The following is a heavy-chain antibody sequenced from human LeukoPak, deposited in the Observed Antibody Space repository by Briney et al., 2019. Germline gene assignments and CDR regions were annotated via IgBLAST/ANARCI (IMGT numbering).Heavy chain of an antibody. CDR3: ASRVNTAMVTTPFDY. D-gene: IGHD5-18*01. CDR1: GGSFSGYY. J-gene: IGHJ4*02. CDR2: INHSGST. Sequence: PSETLSLTCAVSGGSFSGYYWSWIRQPPGKGLEWIGEINHSGSTNYNPSLKSRVTISVDTSKNQFSLKLSSVTVADTAVYYCASRVNTAMVTTPFDYWGQGTLVTVSS. V-gene: IGHV4-34*01.